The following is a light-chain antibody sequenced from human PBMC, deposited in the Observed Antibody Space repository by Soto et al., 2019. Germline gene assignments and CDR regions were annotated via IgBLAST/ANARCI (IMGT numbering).Light chain of an antibody. Sequence: QSVLTQPPSASGTPGQRVTISCSGSSSNIGSNTVNWYQQLPGTAPKPLIYSSNQRPSGVPDRFSGSKSGTSASLAISGLQSEDEADYYCAAWDDSLKGPVFGTGTKVTVL. J-gene: IGLJ1*01. CDR1: SSNIGSNT. CDR2: SSN. V-gene: IGLV1-44*01. CDR3: AAWDDSLKGPV.